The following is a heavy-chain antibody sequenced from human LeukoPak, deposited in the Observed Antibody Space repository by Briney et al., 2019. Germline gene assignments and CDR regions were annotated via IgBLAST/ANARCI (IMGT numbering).Heavy chain of an antibody. D-gene: IGHD5-12*01. CDR1: GYTFTSYG. J-gene: IGHJ4*02. V-gene: IGHV1-18*01. Sequence: ASVKVSCKASGYTFTSYGISWVRQAPGQGLEWMGWISAYNGNTNYAQKLQGRVTMTTDTSTSTAYMELRSLRSDDTAVYYCARIPSGYERNYLDSWAKGTRVTVSS. CDR3: ARIPSGYERNYLDS. CDR2: ISAYNGNT.